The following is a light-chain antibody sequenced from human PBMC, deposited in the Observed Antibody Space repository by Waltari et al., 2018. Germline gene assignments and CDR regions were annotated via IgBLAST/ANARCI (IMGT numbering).Light chain of an antibody. J-gene: IGLJ3*02. Sequence: QTVGTREPSLTVSPGGTGTLTCASSTGAVTSVQYPNWFQQKTGQPPKTLIYSTCKRHSWTSARFSGSLLGVNAALPLSDVQPEDEADYYCLLYYGGARVFGGGTRLTVL. V-gene: IGLV7-43*01. CDR2: STC. CDR1: TGAVTSVQY. CDR3: LLYYGGARV.